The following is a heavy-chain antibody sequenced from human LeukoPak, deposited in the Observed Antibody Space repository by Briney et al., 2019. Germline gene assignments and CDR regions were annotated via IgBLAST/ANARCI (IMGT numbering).Heavy chain of an antibody. J-gene: IGHJ5*02. Sequence: GGSLRLSCAASGFTFSSYGMHWVRQAPGKGLEWVAFIQNDGSKKYHADSVKGRFTISRDNSKNTLYLQMNSLIPEDTAVYYCAKRAGSAWSAGAWGQGTLVTVSS. CDR3: AKRAGSAWSAGA. CDR1: GFTFSSYG. CDR2: IQNDGSKK. D-gene: IGHD3-10*01. V-gene: IGHV3-30*02.